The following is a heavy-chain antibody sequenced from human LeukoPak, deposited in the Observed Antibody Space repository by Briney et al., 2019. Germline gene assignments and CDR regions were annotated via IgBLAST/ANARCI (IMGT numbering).Heavy chain of an antibody. CDR2: ISGSGGST. V-gene: IGHV3-23*01. CDR3: AKEYGLRYFGWLLNYFDY. Sequence: PGGSLRLSCAASGFTFSSYAMSWVRQAPGKGLEWVSAISGSGGSTYYADSVKGRFTISRDNSKNTLYLQMNSLRAEDTAVYYCAKEYGLRYFGWLLNYFDYWGQGTLVTVSS. J-gene: IGHJ4*02. D-gene: IGHD3-9*01. CDR1: GFTFSSYA.